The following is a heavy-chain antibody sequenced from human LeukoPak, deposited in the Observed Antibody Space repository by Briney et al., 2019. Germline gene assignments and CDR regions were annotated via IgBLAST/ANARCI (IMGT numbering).Heavy chain of an antibody. V-gene: IGHV1-46*01. CDR3: ARDNSLRNVAWWFDP. J-gene: IGHJ5*02. Sequence: EASVTVSFTASGYSFTINYMHWVRQAPGQGLEWVGLINPTGTSTTYARKFQGRVTMTRDMSTTTDYMELSSLRSEDTAVYYCARDNSLRNVAWWFDPWGQGTLVTVSS. CDR2: INPTGTST. CDR1: GYSFTINY.